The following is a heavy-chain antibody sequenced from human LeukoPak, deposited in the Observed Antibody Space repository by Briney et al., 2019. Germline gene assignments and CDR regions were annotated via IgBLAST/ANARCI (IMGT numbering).Heavy chain of an antibody. J-gene: IGHJ4*02. CDR3: ARDLLTTLDY. Sequence: TLSLTFTVSGGSISNGDYYWSWIRQPPGKGLEWIGYIYYSGSTYYNPSLKSRVTISVDTSKNQFSLKLSSVTAADTAVYYCARDLLTTLDYWGQGTLVTVSS. CDR2: IYYSGST. D-gene: IGHD2-15*01. V-gene: IGHV4-30-4*01. CDR1: GGSISNGDYY.